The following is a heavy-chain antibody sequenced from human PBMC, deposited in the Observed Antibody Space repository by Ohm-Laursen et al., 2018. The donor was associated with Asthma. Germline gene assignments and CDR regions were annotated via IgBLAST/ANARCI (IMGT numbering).Heavy chain of an antibody. CDR1: GGSISSYY. J-gene: IGHJ6*02. CDR2: IYYSGST. CDR3: ARDSGIAASYGMDV. D-gene: IGHD6-13*01. V-gene: IGHV4-59*01. Sequence: SETLSLTCTVSGGSISSYYWSWIRQPPGKGLEWIGYIYYSGSTNYNPSLKSRVTISVDTSKNQFSLKLSSVTAADTAVYYCARDSGIAASYGMDVWGQGTTVTVSS.